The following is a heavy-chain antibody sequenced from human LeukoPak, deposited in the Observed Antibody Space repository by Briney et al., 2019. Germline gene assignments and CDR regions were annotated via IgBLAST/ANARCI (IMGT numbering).Heavy chain of an antibody. Sequence: GASVKVSCKVSGYTFTGYYMHWVRQAPGQGLEWMGGIIPIFGTANYAQKFQGRVTITADESTSTAYMELSSLRSEDTAVYYCARGDCSSTSCYLLGYDAFDIWGQGTMVTVSS. CDR3: ARGDCSSTSCYLLGYDAFDI. V-gene: IGHV1-69*13. CDR2: IIPIFGTA. CDR1: GYTFTGYY. D-gene: IGHD2-2*01. J-gene: IGHJ3*02.